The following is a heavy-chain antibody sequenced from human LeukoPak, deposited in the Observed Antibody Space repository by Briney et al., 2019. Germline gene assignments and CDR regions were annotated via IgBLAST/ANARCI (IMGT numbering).Heavy chain of an antibody. J-gene: IGHJ4*02. D-gene: IGHD6-13*01. V-gene: IGHV4-59*01. CDR3: ARGVYIAAAQYGY. Sequence: SETLSLTCTVSGGSISSYYWSWIGQPPGKGLEWIGYIYYSGTTNYNPSLKSRVTISVDTSKNQFSLKLSSVTAADTAVYYCARGVYIAAAQYGYWGQGTLVTVSS. CDR2: IYYSGTT. CDR1: GGSISSYY.